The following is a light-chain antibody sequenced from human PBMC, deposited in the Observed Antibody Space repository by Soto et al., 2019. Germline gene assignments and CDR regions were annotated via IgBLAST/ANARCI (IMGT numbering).Light chain of an antibody. CDR2: ATS. J-gene: IGKJ2*01. CDR1: QSITTY. V-gene: IGKV1-39*01. Sequence: DIQMTQSPSPLSASVGDRVTITCRASQSITTYLHWYQQKPGTAPKLLIYATSSLQSGFPSRFSGSGSETDFTLTISSLQPEDVAPYYCQHTYSTPSTFGQGTKLEIK. CDR3: QHTYSTPST.